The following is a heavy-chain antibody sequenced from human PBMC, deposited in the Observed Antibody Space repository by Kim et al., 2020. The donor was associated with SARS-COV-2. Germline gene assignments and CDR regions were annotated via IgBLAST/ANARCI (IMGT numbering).Heavy chain of an antibody. CDR3: AKVHITLVRGAIDY. CDR2: ISSSGGST. Sequence: GGSLRLSCAASGFTFSNYAMSWVRQAPGKGLEWVSVISSSGGSTYYEESVKGRFTITRDNSKNTLYLQMNSLRAEDKAVYYCAKVHITLVRGAIDYWGQGTLVTVYS. J-gene: IGHJ4*02. D-gene: IGHD3-10*01. CDR1: GFTFSNYA. V-gene: IGHV3-23*01.